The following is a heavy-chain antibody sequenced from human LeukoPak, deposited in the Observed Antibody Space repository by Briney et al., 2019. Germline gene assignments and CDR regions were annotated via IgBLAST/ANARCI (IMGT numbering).Heavy chain of an antibody. CDR3: AKDRSGSYGVRGYFDY. J-gene: IGHJ4*02. CDR2: ISYDGINK. V-gene: IGHV3-30*18. CDR1: GFTFTDYD. D-gene: IGHD1-26*01. Sequence: PGGSLRLSRAASGFTFTDYDMHWVRQAPGKGLEWVGIISYDGINKYYTDSVKGLFTISRDNSKNTLYLQMNSLRAEDTAVYYCAKDRSGSYGVRGYFDYWGQGNLVTVSS.